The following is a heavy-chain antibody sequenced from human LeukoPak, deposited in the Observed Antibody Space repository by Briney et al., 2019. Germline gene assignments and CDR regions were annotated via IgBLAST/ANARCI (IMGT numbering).Heavy chain of an antibody. CDR3: ARDIYSSSSLYYYYMDV. Sequence: GGSLRLSCAASGFTFSSYWMSWVRQAPGKGLEWVANIKQDGSEKYYVDSVKGRFTISRDNAKNSLYLQMSSLRAEDTAVYYCARDIYSSSSLYYYYMDVWGKGTTVTVSS. J-gene: IGHJ6*03. CDR2: IKQDGSEK. D-gene: IGHD6-6*01. V-gene: IGHV3-7*01. CDR1: GFTFSSYW.